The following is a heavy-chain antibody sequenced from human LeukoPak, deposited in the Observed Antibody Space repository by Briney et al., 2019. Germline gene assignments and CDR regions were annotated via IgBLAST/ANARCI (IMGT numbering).Heavy chain of an antibody. CDR3: ARDRGILTGYRGAADAFDI. D-gene: IGHD3-9*01. Sequence: SETLSLTCTVSGGSISSSSYYWGWIRQPPGKGLEWIGSIYYSGSTYYNPSLKSRVTISVDTSKNQFSLKLSSVTAADTAVYYCARDRGILTGYRGAADAFDIWGQGTMVTVSS. CDR1: GGSISSSSYY. V-gene: IGHV4-39*07. CDR2: IYYSGST. J-gene: IGHJ3*02.